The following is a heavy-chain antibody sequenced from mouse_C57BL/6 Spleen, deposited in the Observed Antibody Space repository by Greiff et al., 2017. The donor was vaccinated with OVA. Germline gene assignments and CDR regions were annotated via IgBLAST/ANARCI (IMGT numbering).Heavy chain of an antibody. CDR3: ARWWDFDY. Sequence: QVQLQQSGPELVKPGASVKISCKASGYAFSSSWMNWVKQRPGQGLEWIGRIYPGDGDTNYNGKFKGKATLTADKSSSTAYMQLSSLTSEDSAVYFCARWWDFDYWGKGTTLTVSS. J-gene: IGHJ2*01. D-gene: IGHD1-1*02. V-gene: IGHV1-82*01. CDR2: IYPGDGDT. CDR1: GYAFSSSW.